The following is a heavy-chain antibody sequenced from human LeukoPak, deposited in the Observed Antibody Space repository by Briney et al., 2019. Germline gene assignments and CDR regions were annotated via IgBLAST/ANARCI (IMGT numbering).Heavy chain of an antibody. CDR3: AKQGGYSYGPFDY. J-gene: IGHJ4*02. CDR2: ISGSGGST. D-gene: IGHD5-18*01. V-gene: IGHV3-23*01. CDR1: GFTFSSYA. Sequence: GGSLRLSCAASGFTFSSYAMCWVRQAPGKGLEWVSAISGSGGSTYYADSVKGRFTISRDNSKNTLYLQMNSLRAEDTAVYYCAKQGGYSYGPFDYWGQGTLVTVSS.